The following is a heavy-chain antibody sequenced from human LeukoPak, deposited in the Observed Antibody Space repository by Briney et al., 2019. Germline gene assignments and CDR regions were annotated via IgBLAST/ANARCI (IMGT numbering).Heavy chain of an antibody. V-gene: IGHV4-39*01. Sequence: SDTLSRTCTVSGGSISSSSYYWGWIRQPPGKGLEWIGSIYYSGSTYYNPSLKSRVTISVDTSKNQFSLKLSSVTAADTAVYYCARNLEYELLKAWYYYYYMDIWGKGTTVTVSS. CDR3: ARNLEYELLKAWYYYYYMDI. J-gene: IGHJ6*03. CDR1: GGSISSSSYY. D-gene: IGHD2-2*01. CDR2: IYYSGST.